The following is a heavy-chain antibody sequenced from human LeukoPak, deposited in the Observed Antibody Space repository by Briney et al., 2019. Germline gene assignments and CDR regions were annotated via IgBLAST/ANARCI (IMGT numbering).Heavy chain of an antibody. CDR3: ARDQEGFSGNYFGMDV. V-gene: IGHV1-2*04. J-gene: IGHJ6*02. Sequence: ASVKVSCKASGYTFTGYYMHWVRQAPGQGLEWMGWINPNSGGTNYAQKFQGWVTMTRDTSISTAYMELSRLRSDDTAVYYCARDQEGFSGNYFGMDVWGQGTTVTVSS. CDR1: GYTFTGYY. D-gene: IGHD1-26*01. CDR2: INPNSGGT.